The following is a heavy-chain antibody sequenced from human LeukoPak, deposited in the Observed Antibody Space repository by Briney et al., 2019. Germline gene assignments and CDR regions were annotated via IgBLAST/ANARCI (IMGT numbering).Heavy chain of an antibody. J-gene: IGHJ6*03. CDR1: GDSISTSYY. V-gene: IGHV4-39*07. D-gene: IGHD6-13*01. CDR2: IYYSGST. Sequence: TSETLSLTCTVSGDSISTSYYWGWIRPPPGKGLEWIGSIYYSGSTYYNPSLKSRVTISVDTSKNQFSLKLSSVTAADTAVYYCAREARYSSSWYIGYYYYYYMDVWGKGTTVTVSS. CDR3: AREARYSSSWYIGYYYYYYMDV.